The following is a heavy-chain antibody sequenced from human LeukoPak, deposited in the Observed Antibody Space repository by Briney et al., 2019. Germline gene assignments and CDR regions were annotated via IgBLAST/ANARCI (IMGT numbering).Heavy chain of an antibody. CDR2: ISSSRSYI. V-gene: IGHV3-21*04. J-gene: IGHJ5*02. Sequence: GGSLRLSCAASGFTFSLYHMNWVRQAPGKGLEWVSTISSSRSYIYYADSVKGRFTISRDNATNSLYLQMNSLRAEDTAVYYCAKLHPVGATPDWFDPWGQGTLVTVSS. CDR3: AKLHPVGATPDWFDP. CDR1: GFTFSLYH. D-gene: IGHD1-26*01.